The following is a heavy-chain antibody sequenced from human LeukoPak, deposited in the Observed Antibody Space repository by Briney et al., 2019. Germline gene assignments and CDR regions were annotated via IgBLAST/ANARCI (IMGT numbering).Heavy chain of an antibody. J-gene: IGHJ4*02. V-gene: IGHV4-38-2*02. D-gene: IGHD3-3*01. CDR1: GGSISSYY. CDR3: ASLRTIPYDFWSGYRYYFDY. CDR2: IYHSGST. Sequence: SETLSLTCTVSGGSISSYYWGWIRQPPGKGLEWIGSIYHSGSTYYNPSLKSRVTISVDTSKNQFSLKLSSVTAADTAVYYCASLRTIPYDFWSGYRYYFDYWGQGTLVTVSS.